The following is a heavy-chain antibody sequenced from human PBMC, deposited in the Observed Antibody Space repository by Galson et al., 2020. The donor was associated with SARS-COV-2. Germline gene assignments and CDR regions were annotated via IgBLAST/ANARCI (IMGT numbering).Heavy chain of an antibody. CDR1: DFAFATYT. CDR3: AKDRGYYSGIDAFDI. CDR2: IGPGGGTT. Sequence: GGSLRLSCAASDFAFATYTMSWVRQAPGKGLEWVSAIGPGGGTTHYEDSVTGRFTISRDNSKNTLYLQMNSLRAEDTAVYYCAKDRGYYSGIDAFDIWGQGTMVTVSS. V-gene: IGHV3-23*01. J-gene: IGHJ3*02. D-gene: IGHD3-22*01.